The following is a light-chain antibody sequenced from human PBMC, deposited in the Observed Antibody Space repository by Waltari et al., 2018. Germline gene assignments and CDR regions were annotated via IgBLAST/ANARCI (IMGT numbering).Light chain of an antibody. CDR2: VAS. CDR1: QSINTY. V-gene: IGKV1-39*01. CDR3: QQSYSTPLT. Sequence: DIQMNQSPSSLSASVGDRVTITCRASQSINTYLNWYQHKPGKGPNLLIYVASSLQSGVPSRFSGSGSGTDFTLTISSLQPEDFATYYCQQSYSTPLTFGGGTKVEIK. J-gene: IGKJ4*01.